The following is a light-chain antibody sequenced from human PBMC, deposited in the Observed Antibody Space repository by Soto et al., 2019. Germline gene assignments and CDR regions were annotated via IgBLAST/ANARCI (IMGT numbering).Light chain of an antibody. V-gene: IGKV3-11*01. Sequence: EIVLAQSPATLSFSPGERATLSCRASQSVSSYLAWYQQKPGQAPRLLISDASNRATGIPARFSGSGSGTDFTLTISSLEPEDFAVYYCQQRSNWPPTFGGGTKVDIK. CDR2: DAS. CDR3: QQRSNWPPT. J-gene: IGKJ4*01. CDR1: QSVSSY.